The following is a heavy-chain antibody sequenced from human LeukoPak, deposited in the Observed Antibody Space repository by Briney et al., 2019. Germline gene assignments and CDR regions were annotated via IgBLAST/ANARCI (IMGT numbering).Heavy chain of an antibody. CDR3: ARGSLYYYDSSGHYAFDI. Sequence: RASVKVSCKASGYTFTRYGISWVRQAPGQGLEWMGWISAYNGNTNYAQKLQGRVTMTTDTSTSTAYMELRSLRSDDTAVYYCARGSLYYYDSSGHYAFDIWGQGTMVTVSS. J-gene: IGHJ3*02. V-gene: IGHV1-18*01. CDR2: ISAYNGNT. CDR1: GYTFTRYG. D-gene: IGHD3-22*01.